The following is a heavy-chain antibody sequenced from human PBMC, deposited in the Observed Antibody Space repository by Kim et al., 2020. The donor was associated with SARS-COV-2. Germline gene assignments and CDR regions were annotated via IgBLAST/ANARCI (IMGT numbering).Heavy chain of an antibody. CDR2: IYHSGST. Sequence: SETLSLTCAVSGGSISSGGYSWSWIRQPPGKGLEWIGYIYHSGSTYSNPSLKIRVTISVDRSKNQFSLKLSSVTAADTAVYYCAREDGPFDYWGQGTLVTVAS. J-gene: IGHJ4*02. D-gene: IGHD4-17*01. CDR1: GGSISSGGYS. V-gene: IGHV4-30-2*01. CDR3: AREDGPFDY.